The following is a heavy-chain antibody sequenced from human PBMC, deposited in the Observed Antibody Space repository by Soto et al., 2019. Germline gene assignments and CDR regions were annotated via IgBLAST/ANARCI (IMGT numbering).Heavy chain of an antibody. J-gene: IGHJ5*02. CDR1: GGSISSSSYY. V-gene: IGHV4-39*01. Sequence: SETLSLTCTVSGGSISSSSYYWGWIRQPPGKGLEWIGSIYYSGSTYYNPSLKSRVTISVDTSKNQFSLKLSSVTAADTAVYYCARNRGKLARGGWFDTWGQGTLVTVSS. CDR3: ARNRGKLARGGWFDT. D-gene: IGHD3-10*01. CDR2: IYYSGST.